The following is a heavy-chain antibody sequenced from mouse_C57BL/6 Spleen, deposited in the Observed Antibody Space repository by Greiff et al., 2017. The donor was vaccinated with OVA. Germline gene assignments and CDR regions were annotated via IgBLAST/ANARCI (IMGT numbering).Heavy chain of an antibody. CDR3: ARSGFAY. CDR1: GYAFSSSW. Sequence: VQLQQSGPELVKPGASVKISCTASGYAFSSSWMNWVKQRPGKGLEWIGRIYPGDGDTNYNGKFKGRATLTADNSSSTTYLHLSSVTSEDSAVYFCARSGFAYWGQGTLVTVSA. J-gene: IGHJ3*01. CDR2: IYPGDGDT. V-gene: IGHV1-82*01.